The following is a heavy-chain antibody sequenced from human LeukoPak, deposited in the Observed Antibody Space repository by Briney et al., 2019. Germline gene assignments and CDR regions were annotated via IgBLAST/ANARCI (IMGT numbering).Heavy chain of an antibody. CDR3: ARDLGYYYDSSGYPEGY. CDR1: GFTFSSYS. Sequence: PGGSLRLSCAASGFTFSSYSMNWVRQAPGKGLEWVSSISSSSSYIYYADSVKGRFTISRDNAKNSLYPQMNSLRAEDTAVYYCARDLGYYYDSSGYPEGYWGQGTLVTVSS. D-gene: IGHD3-22*01. V-gene: IGHV3-21*01. CDR2: ISSSSSYI. J-gene: IGHJ4*02.